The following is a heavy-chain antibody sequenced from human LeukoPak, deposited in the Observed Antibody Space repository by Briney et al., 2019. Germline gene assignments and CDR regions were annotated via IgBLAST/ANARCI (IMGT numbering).Heavy chain of an antibody. D-gene: IGHD6-19*01. J-gene: IGHJ4*02. CDR2: INPNSGGT. CDR1: GYTFTGYY. V-gene: IGHV1-2*02. CDR3: ARFPIAVASHFDY. Sequence: GAAVKVSCKASGYTFTGYYMHWVRQAPGQGLEWMGWINPNSGGTNYAQKFQGRVTMTRDTSISTAYMELSRLRPDDTAVYYCARFPIAVASHFDYWGQGTLVTVSS.